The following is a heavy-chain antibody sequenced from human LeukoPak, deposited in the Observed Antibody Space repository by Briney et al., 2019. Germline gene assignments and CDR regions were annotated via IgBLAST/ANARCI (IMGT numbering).Heavy chain of an antibody. CDR2: ISSSGSTI. CDR3: ARAPHYSNYGPYYYGMDV. D-gene: IGHD4-11*01. CDR1: GGSFSGYY. Sequence: LSLTCAVYGGSFSGYYWSWIRQAPGKGLEWVSYISSSGSTIYYADSVKGRFTISRDNAKNSLYLQMNSLRAEDTAVYYCARAPHYSNYGPYYYGMDVWGQGTTVTVSS. J-gene: IGHJ6*02. V-gene: IGHV3-11*04.